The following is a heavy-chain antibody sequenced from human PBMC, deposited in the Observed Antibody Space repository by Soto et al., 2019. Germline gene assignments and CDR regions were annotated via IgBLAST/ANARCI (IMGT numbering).Heavy chain of an antibody. D-gene: IGHD2-15*01. CDR1: GYTFTSYA. CDR2: INAGNGNT. Sequence: ASVKVSCKASGYTFTSYAMHWVRQAPGQRLEWMGWINAGNGNTKYSQKFQGRVTITRDTSASTAYMELSSLRSEDTAVYYCARSPLRGVAFDPWGQGTLVTVSS. V-gene: IGHV1-3*01. CDR3: ARSPLRGVAFDP. J-gene: IGHJ5*02.